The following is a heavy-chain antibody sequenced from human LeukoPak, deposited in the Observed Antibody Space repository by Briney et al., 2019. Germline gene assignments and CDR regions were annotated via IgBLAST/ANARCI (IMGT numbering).Heavy chain of an antibody. CDR3: ARGFWSGYHGMNYHYGMDV. CDR1: GFTFSSYE. J-gene: IGHJ6*02. V-gene: IGHV3-48*03. CDR2: ISSSGSTI. D-gene: IGHD3-3*01. Sequence: PGGSLRLSCAASGFTFSSYEMNWVRQAPGKGLEWVSYISSSGSTIYYADSVKGRFTISRDNAKNSLYLQMNSLRAEDTAVYYRARGFWSGYHGMNYHYGMDVWGQGTTVTVSS.